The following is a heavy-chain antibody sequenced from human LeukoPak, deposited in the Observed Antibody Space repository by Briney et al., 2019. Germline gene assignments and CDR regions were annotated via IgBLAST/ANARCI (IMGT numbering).Heavy chain of an antibody. CDR1: GGSISSYY. CDR3: ARGDDSSGYYLDY. Sequence: PSETLSLTCTVCGGSISSYYWSWIRQPPGKGLEWIGYIYYSGSTNYNPSLKSRVTISVDTSKNQFSLKLSSVTAADTAVYYCARGDDSSGYYLDYWGQGTLVTVSS. D-gene: IGHD3-22*01. V-gene: IGHV4-59*01. J-gene: IGHJ4*02. CDR2: IYYSGST.